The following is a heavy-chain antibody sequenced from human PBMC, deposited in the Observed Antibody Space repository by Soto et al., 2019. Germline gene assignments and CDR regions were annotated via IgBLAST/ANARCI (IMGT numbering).Heavy chain of an antibody. D-gene: IGHD2-8*01. V-gene: IGHV3-33*01. CDR1: GFTFSSYG. CDR3: ARETGDCTNGVCYQEMDY. J-gene: IGHJ4*02. Sequence: QVQLVESGGGVVQPGRSLRLSCAASGFTFSSYGMHWVRQAPGKGLEWVAVIWYDGSNKYYADSVKGRFTISRDNSKNTLYLQMNSLRAEDTAVYYCARETGDCTNGVCYQEMDYWGQGTLGTVSS. CDR2: IWYDGSNK.